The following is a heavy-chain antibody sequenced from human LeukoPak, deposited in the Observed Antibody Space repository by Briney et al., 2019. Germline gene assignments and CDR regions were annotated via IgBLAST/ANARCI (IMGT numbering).Heavy chain of an antibody. CDR2: ISYDGSKK. CDR1: GFIFSGYA. CDR3: AKRTMSAFDS. Sequence: GGSLRLSCAASGFIFSGYAMHWVRQAPGKGLEWVAVISYDGSKKYYADSVKGRFTISRDNSKNVVYLQMNSLTVEDAATYYCAKRTMSAFDSWGQGTLLIVSS. J-gene: IGHJ4*02. V-gene: IGHV3-30-3*02.